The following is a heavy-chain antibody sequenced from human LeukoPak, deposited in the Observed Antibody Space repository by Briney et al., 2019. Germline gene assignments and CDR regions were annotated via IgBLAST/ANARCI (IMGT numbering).Heavy chain of an antibody. V-gene: IGHV1-2*07. CDR2: INPNSGST. J-gene: IGHJ4*02. CDR1: GYTFTYYY. CDR3: ARRGGGGYYYGDFDY. Sequence: ASLNVSFKASGYTFTYYYMHWVRQAPGQGLEWMGWINPNSGSTNYAHKLYARVTMTRDTSISTDYMGMRSLRYEDTGVYYCARRGGGGYYYGDFDYWGQGTLVTVSS. D-gene: IGHD3-22*01.